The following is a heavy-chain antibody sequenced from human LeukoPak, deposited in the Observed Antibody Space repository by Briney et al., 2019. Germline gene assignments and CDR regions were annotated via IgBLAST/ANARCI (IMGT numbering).Heavy chain of an antibody. CDR1: GFTFSSYA. J-gene: IGHJ4*02. CDR3: AKVRKAVAGPVDY. D-gene: IGHD6-19*01. Sequence: PGGSLRLSCAASGFTFSSYAMHWVRQAPGKGLEWVSGISWNSGSIGYVDSVKGRFTISRDNAKNSLYVQMNSLRAEDTALYYCAKVRKAVAGPVDYWGQGTLVTVSS. V-gene: IGHV3-9*01. CDR2: ISWNSGSI.